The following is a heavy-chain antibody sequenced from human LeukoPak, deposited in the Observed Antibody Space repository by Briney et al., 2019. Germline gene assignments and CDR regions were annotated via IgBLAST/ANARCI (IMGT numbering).Heavy chain of an antibody. D-gene: IGHD3-10*01. CDR1: GYTFTGYY. CDR3: ARDRITMVRGVIPHNWFDP. CDR2: INPNSGGT. V-gene: IGHV1-2*02. J-gene: IGHJ5*02. Sequence: ASVKVSCKASGYTFTGYYMHWVRQAPGQGLEWMGWINPNSGGTNYAQKFQGRVTMTRDTSISTAYMELSRLRSDDTAVCYCARDRITMVRGVIPHNWFDPWGQGTLVTVSS.